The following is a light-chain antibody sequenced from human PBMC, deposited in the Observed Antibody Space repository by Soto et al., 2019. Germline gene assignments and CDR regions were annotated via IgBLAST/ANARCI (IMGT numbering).Light chain of an antibody. Sequence: QSALTQPASVSGSPGQSISISCTGTSSDVGHYNYVSWYQQHPGKAPKLMIYGVSNRPSGVSNRFSGSKSGDTASLTISGLQAEDEADYHCISVTGTYYVFGTGTKVTVL. J-gene: IGLJ1*01. CDR1: SSDVGHYNY. CDR3: ISVTGTYYV. V-gene: IGLV2-14*03. CDR2: GVS.